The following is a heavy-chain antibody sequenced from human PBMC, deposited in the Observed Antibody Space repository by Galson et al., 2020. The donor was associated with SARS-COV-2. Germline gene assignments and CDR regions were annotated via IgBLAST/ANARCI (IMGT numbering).Heavy chain of an antibody. CDR2: LWYDGSNK. D-gene: IGHD2-15*01. CDR3: ARDGDVGYCSGGSCFIDY. Sequence: TGGSLRLSCAASGFTFSSYGMHWVRQAPGKGLEWVAVLWYDGSNKYYADPVKRRFTISSDNSKNTMFLQMNSLRAEDTAVYYCARDGDVGYCSGGSCFIDYWGQGTLVTVSS. J-gene: IGHJ4*02. V-gene: IGHV3-33*01. CDR1: GFTFSSYG.